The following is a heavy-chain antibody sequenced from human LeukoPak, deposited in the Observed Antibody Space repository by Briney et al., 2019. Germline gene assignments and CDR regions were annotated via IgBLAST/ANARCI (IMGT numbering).Heavy chain of an antibody. CDR1: EFTFSSYS. V-gene: IGHV3-48*01. J-gene: IGHJ4*02. CDR3: ARSRGNSGSCPLDC. CDR2: ISSSSSTI. Sequence: GSLRLSCEASEFTFSSYSMNWVRQAPGKGLEWVSYISSSSSTIYYAESVKGRFTISRDNAKNSLYLQMNSLRVEDTAVYYCARSRGNSGSCPLDCWGQGTLVTVSS. D-gene: IGHD1-26*01.